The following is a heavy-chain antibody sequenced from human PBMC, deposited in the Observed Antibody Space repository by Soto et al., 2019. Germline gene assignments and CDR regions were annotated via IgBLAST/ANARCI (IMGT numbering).Heavy chain of an antibody. V-gene: IGHV1-3*01. CDR2: IKAGNGNT. CDR1: GYTFTSYA. CDR3: ARDVYDILTGSYYFDY. D-gene: IGHD3-9*01. J-gene: IGHJ4*02. Sequence: ASVKVSCKASGYTFTSYAMHWVRQAPGQRLEWMGWIKAGNGNTKYSQKIQGRVNITRDTSASTAYMELSSLRSEDTVVYYCARDVYDILTGSYYFDYWGQGTLVTVSS.